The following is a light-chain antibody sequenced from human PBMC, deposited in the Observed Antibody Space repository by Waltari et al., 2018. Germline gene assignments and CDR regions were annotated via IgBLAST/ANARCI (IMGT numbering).Light chain of an antibody. Sequence: QSVLTQPPSMSGAPGQRVTISCTGSRPHIGAGHDVHWYQVFPGTAPKLHINGNNNRPSGVPDRFSGSKSDTSASLAIGGLQAEDEADYYCQSFDIRLSGGVVFGGGTKVTVL. V-gene: IGLV1-40*01. CDR1: RPHIGAGHD. CDR2: GNN. J-gene: IGLJ3*02. CDR3: QSFDIRLSGGVV.